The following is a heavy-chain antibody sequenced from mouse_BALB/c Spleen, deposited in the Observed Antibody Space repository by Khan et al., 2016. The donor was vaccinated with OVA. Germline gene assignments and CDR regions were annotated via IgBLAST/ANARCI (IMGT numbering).Heavy chain of an antibody. CDR2: IAPANGNT. CDR3: ARPSYDPRDFEV. V-gene: IGHV14-3*02. Sequence: EVQLQQSGAELVKPGASVKLSCTASGFNIKDTYLHWVKQRPEQGLEWIGRIAPANGNTQYDPTFQGKATLSSDPSSPTSYLQLNSLTSEDTAVYYCARPSYDPRDFEVWGAGTTVTVSS. CDR1: GFNIKDTY. D-gene: IGHD2-3*01. J-gene: IGHJ1*01.